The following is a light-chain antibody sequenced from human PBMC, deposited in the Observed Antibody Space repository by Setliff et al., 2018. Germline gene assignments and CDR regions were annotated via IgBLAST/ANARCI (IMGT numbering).Light chain of an antibody. V-gene: IGLV2-14*01. CDR2: EVT. CDR3: SAYTSSSTYV. Sequence: LTQPASVSGSPGQSITISCTGTSSDIGGSDYVSWYQQHPGTAPKLVIYEVTNRPSGISNRFSGSKSGNSASLIISGLQAEDEADYYCSAYTSSSTYVFGTGTKVT. CDR1: SSDIGGSDY. J-gene: IGLJ1*01.